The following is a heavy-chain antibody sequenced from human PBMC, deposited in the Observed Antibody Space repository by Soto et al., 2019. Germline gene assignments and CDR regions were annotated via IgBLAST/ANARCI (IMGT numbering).Heavy chain of an antibody. V-gene: IGHV2-5*02. CDR2: IYWDDDK. Sequence: QITLKASGPTLVKPTQTLTLTCTFSGFSLTTRGVGVGWIRQPPGKALECLALIYWDDDKRYSPSLQSRLSITKDTSKTQVVLTMTNVHPVDTATYYCAHTPNYYQYDWFDPWGQGTMVSVSS. J-gene: IGHJ5*02. CDR3: AHTPNYYQYDWFDP. D-gene: IGHD3-16*01. CDR1: GFSLTTRGVG.